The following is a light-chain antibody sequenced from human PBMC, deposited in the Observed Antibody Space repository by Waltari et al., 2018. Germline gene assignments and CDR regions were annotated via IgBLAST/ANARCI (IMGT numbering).Light chain of an antibody. CDR3: QQYYSTLCT. CDR1: QSVLYSSNNKNY. Sequence: DIVMTQSPDSLAVSLGERATINCKSSQSVLYSSNNKNYLAWYQQKPGQPPKLLIYWASTPESGVPDRFSGSGSGTDFTLTISSLQAEDVAVYYCQQYYSTLCTFGQGTKLEI. CDR2: WAS. V-gene: IGKV4-1*01. J-gene: IGKJ2*02.